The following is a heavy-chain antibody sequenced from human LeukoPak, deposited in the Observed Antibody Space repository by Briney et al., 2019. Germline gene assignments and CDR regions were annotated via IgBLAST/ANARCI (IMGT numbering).Heavy chain of an antibody. CDR3: ARTHYGGAYGDY. J-gene: IGHJ4*02. Sequence: GGSLRLSCAASGFTFSSFRMYWVRQAPGKGPVWISRINSDGITTTYADSVEGRFTISRDNAKNTLYLQMNSLRAEDTAVYYCARTHYGGAYGDYWGQGTLVTVSS. V-gene: IGHV3-74*01. CDR2: INSDGITT. D-gene: IGHD4/OR15-4a*01. CDR1: GFTFSSFR.